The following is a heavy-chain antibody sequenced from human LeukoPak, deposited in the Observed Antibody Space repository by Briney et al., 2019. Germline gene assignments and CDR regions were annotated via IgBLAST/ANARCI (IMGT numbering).Heavy chain of an antibody. CDR3: AHSPYCSGGSCYSFYGDYFDY. V-gene: IGHV2-5*02. CDR2: IYWDDDK. CDR1: GFSLSNSGVG. J-gene: IGHJ4*02. D-gene: IGHD2-15*01. Sequence: SGPTLVNHTQTLTLTCTFSGFSLSNSGVGVGWIRQPPGKALEWLALIYWDDDKRYSPSLKSRLTITKDTSKNQVVLTMTNMDPVDTATYYCAHSPYCSGGSCYSFYGDYFDYWGQGTLVTVSS.